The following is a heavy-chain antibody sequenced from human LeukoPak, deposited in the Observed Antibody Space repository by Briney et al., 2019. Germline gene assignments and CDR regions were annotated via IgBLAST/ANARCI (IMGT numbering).Heavy chain of an antibody. J-gene: IGHJ4*02. Sequence: PGGSLRLSCAASGFTFSSYWMHWVRQATGKGLVWVSRINSDGSSTNYADSVKGRFTISRDNAKNALYLQMNNLRAEDTAVYYCVSFYETYWGRGTLVTVSS. D-gene: IGHD2/OR15-2a*01. V-gene: IGHV3-74*01. CDR3: VSFYETY. CDR1: GFTFSSYW. CDR2: INSDGSST.